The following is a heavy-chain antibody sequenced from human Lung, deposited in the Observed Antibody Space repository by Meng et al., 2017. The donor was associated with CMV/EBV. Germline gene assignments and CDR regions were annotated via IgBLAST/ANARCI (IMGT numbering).Heavy chain of an antibody. CDR1: GDSVSSNSAA. CDR3: TRGDWNDVRLAP. CDR2: TYYRSKWYN. Sequence: SQTLSLTCAISGDSVSSNSAAWNWIRQSPSRGLEWLGRTYYRSKWYNDYAVSVKSRISINPDTSKNQFSLQLNSVTPDDTAVYYCTRGDWNDVRLAPWGQGTLVTVSS. D-gene: IGHD1-1*01. V-gene: IGHV6-1*01. J-gene: IGHJ5*02.